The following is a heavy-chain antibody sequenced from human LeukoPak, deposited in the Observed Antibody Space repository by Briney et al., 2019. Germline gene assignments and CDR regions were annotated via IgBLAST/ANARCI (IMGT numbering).Heavy chain of an antibody. Sequence: GGSLRLSCAASGFTFSSYAMHWVRQAPGKGPEWVAVISYDGSNKYYADSVKGRFTISRDNSKNTLYLQMNSLRAEDTAVYYCARDGIAGYGMDVWGQGTTVTVSS. CDR2: ISYDGSNK. CDR1: GFTFSSYA. CDR3: ARDGIAGYGMDV. D-gene: IGHD1-26*01. V-gene: IGHV3-30-3*01. J-gene: IGHJ6*02.